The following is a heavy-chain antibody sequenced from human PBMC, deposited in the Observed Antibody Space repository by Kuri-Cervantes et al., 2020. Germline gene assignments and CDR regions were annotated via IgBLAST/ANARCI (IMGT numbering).Heavy chain of an antibody. CDR1: GFTVSSNY. J-gene: IGHJ6*03. CDR3: ARESRVLSDYGVKYYYYYYMDV. V-gene: IGHV3-53*01. CDR2: IYSGGST. D-gene: IGHD4-17*01. Sequence: GESLKISCAASGFTVSSNYMSWVRQAPGKGLEWVSVIYSGGSTYYADSVKGRFTISRDNSKNTLYLQMNSLRAEDTAVYYCARESRVLSDYGVKYYYYYYMDVWGKGTTVTVSS.